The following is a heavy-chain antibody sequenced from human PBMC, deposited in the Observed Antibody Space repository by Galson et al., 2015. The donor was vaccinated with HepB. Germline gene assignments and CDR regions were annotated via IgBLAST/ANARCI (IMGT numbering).Heavy chain of an antibody. D-gene: IGHD2-8*01. Sequence: SLRLSCAASGFTFSSYEMNWVRQAPGKGLEWVSYISSSGSTIYYADSVKGRFTISRDNAKNSLYLQMNSLRAEDTAVYYCARDPLPNPLDIWGQGTMVTVSS. CDR1: GFTFSSYE. V-gene: IGHV3-48*03. CDR2: ISSSGSTI. J-gene: IGHJ3*02. CDR3: ARDPLPNPLDI.